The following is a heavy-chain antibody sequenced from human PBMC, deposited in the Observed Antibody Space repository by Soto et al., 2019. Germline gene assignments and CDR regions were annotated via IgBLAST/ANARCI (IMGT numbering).Heavy chain of an antibody. D-gene: IGHD6-13*01. J-gene: IGHJ6*02. CDR3: ARDRGVGSSWTFDYYYYGMDV. CDR1: GFTFSSYS. Sequence: GGSLRLSCAASGFTFSSYSMNWVRQAPGKGLEWVSYISSSSSTIYYADSVKGRFTISRDNAKNSLYLQMNSLRDEDTAVYYCARDRGVGSSWTFDYYYYGMDVWGQGTTVTV. CDR2: ISSSSSTI. V-gene: IGHV3-48*02.